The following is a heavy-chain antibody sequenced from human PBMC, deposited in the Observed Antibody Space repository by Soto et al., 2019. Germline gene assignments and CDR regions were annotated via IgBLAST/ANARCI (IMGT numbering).Heavy chain of an antibody. D-gene: IGHD4-17*01. Sequence: PGGSLRLSCAASGFTFSNAWMTWVRHAPGKGLEWVGRIKSKTAGGTTDYAAPVKGRFTISRDDSKNTLYLQMNSLKTEDTAVYYCTTDWSTTMNTFDYWGQGTPVTVSS. CDR3: TTDWSTTMNTFDY. J-gene: IGHJ4*02. CDR2: IKSKTAGGTT. V-gene: IGHV3-15*01. CDR1: GFTFSNAW.